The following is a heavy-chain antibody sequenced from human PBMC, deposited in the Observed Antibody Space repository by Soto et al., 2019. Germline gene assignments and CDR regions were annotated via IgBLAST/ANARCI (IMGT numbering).Heavy chain of an antibody. CDR2: IYPGDSDT. CDR1: GYSFTSYW. J-gene: IGHJ4*02. D-gene: IGHD4-17*01. CDR3: ARRIGLRNYYFDY. V-gene: IGHV5-51*01. Sequence: EVQLVQAGAEVKKPGESLQISCKGSGYSFTSYWIGWVRQMPGKGLGWMGIIYPGDSDTRYSPSFQGWVTISADKSISTAYLQWSSLKASDTAMYYCARRIGLRNYYFDYWGQGPLVIVSS.